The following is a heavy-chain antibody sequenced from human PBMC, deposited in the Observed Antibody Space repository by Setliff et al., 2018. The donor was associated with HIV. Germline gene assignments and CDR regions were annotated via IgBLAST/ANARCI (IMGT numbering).Heavy chain of an antibody. CDR1: GGSFSGFY. J-gene: IGHJ4*02. CDR3: ARGRKKTLAVSGTRYFDF. V-gene: IGHV4-34*01. Sequence: PSETLSLTCAVYGGSFSGFYWTFIRQSPGKGLEWIGEVTHSGTTTYDPSLKSRITISVDTSKNQFSLKLTSVTAADMGVYYCARGRKKTLAVSGTRYFDFGGQGTLVTVSS. D-gene: IGHD6-19*01. CDR2: VTHSGTT.